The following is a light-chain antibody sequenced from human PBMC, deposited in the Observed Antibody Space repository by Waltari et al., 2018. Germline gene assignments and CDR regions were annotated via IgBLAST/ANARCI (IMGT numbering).Light chain of an antibody. V-gene: IGLV2-23*01. Sequence: QSALTQPASVSGSPGQSITISCTGTSSDVGSYNFSSWYQQNPGKAPKLMIYEGNKRPSGVSNRFSVSKAGNTASLTISALQAEDEADYYCYSYAGSGTWVFGGGTKLTVL. J-gene: IGLJ3*02. CDR1: SSDVGSYNF. CDR3: YSYAGSGTWV. CDR2: EGN.